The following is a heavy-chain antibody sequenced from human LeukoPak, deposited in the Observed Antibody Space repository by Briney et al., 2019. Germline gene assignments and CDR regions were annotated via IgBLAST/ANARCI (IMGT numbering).Heavy chain of an antibody. Sequence: KTGGSLRLSCAASGLTFSDAWMSWVRQAPGKGLEWVGRIKSEPDGGTTDYAAPVKGKFTISRDDSKNTLYLQMNSLRAEDTALYYCTTDDRGYSYAPRYWGQGTLVTVSS. CDR2: IKSEPDGGTT. V-gene: IGHV3-15*01. J-gene: IGHJ4*02. CDR1: GLTFSDAW. D-gene: IGHD5-18*01. CDR3: TTDDRGYSYAPRY.